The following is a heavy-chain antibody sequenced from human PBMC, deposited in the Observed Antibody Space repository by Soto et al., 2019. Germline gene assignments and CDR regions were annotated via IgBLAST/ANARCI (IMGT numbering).Heavy chain of an antibody. CDR3: AKDALRLAAAGPHFDY. CDR2: ISGSGGTT. D-gene: IGHD6-13*01. CDR1: GFTFGSYA. Sequence: PGGSLRLSCAASGFTFGSYAMSWVRQAPGKGLEWVSGISGSGGTTYYADSVKGRFTISRDNSKNTLYLQMNSLGAEDTAVYYCAKDALRLAAAGPHFDYWGQGTLVTVSS. V-gene: IGHV3-23*01. J-gene: IGHJ4*02.